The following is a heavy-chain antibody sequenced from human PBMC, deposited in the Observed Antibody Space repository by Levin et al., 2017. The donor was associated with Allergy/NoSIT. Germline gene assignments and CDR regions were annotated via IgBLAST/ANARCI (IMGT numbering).Heavy chain of an antibody. Sequence: PGESLKISCVGTGFTLGSYAMTWVRQAPGKGLEWVSTISGSGAGTYYADSVKGRFIVSRDNSRNTLYLQLNSLRVGDTGIYYCAKDTVTSMFYYYGMDVWGQGTTVSVSS. D-gene: IGHD4-17*01. V-gene: IGHV3-23*01. CDR2: ISGSGAGT. J-gene: IGHJ6*02. CDR1: GFTLGSYA. CDR3: AKDTVTSMFYYYGMDV.